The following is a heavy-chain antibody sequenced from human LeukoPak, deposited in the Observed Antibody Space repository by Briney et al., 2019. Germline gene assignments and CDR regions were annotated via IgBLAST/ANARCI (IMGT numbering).Heavy chain of an antibody. Sequence: GGSLRLSCAASGFTFNNYALSWVRQAPGEGLDWISGVDGSGAYTYYSDSVKGRFTISRDDSKNTLYLLMDSLRAEDTAVYFCTKGSAGGRPYYFDNWGQGTLVTVSS. CDR1: GFTFNNYA. CDR3: TKGSAGGRPYYFDN. J-gene: IGHJ4*02. V-gene: IGHV3-23*01. CDR2: VDGSGAYT. D-gene: IGHD2-15*01.